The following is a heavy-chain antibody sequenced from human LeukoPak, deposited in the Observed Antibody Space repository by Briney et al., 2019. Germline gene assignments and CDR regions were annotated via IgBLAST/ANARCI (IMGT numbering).Heavy chain of an antibody. CDR3: ARATNSGSYSDY. CDR2: IIPILGIA. J-gene: IGHJ4*02. D-gene: IGHD1-26*01. V-gene: IGHV1-69*04. Sequence: SVKVSCKASGGTFSSYAISWVRQAPGQGLEWMGRIIPILGIANYAQKFQGRVTITADKSTSTAYMELSSLRSEDTAVYYCARATNSGSYSDYWGRGTLVTVSS. CDR1: GGTFSSYA.